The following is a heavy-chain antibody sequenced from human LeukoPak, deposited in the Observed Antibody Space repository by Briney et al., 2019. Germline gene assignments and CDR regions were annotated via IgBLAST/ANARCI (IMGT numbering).Heavy chain of an antibody. CDR3: ARGRGCSGGSCYLDI. Sequence: SETLSLTCALYGGFFSGYYWSWIRQPPGKGLEWIGEINHGGSTNYKPSLKSRVTISVDTSKNQFSLKRSSVTAADTAVYYCARGRGCSGGSCYLDIWGQGTMVTVSP. V-gene: IGHV4-34*01. D-gene: IGHD2-15*01. J-gene: IGHJ3*02. CDR2: INHGGST. CDR1: GGFFSGYY.